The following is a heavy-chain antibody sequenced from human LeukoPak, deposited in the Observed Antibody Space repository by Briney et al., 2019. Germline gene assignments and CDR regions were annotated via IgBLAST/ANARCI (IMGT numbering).Heavy chain of an antibody. CDR3: ARELSGSYYMGFDY. V-gene: IGHV1-18*01. D-gene: IGHD1-26*01. J-gene: IGHJ4*02. Sequence: ASVKVSCKASGYSFTSYGISWVRQAPGQGLEWMGWISTYNGNTNYAQKLQGRVTMTTDTSTSTAYMELRSLRSDDTAVYYCARELSGSYYMGFDYWGQGTLVTVSS. CDR2: ISTYNGNT. CDR1: GYSFTSYG.